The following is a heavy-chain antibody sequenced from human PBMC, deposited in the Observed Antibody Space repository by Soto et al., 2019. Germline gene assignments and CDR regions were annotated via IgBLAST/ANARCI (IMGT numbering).Heavy chain of an antibody. CDR1: GFTFSSYA. V-gene: IGHV3-30-3*01. Sequence: QVQLVESGGGVVQPGRSLRLSCAASGFTFSSYAMHWVRQAPGKGLEWVAVISYDGSNKYYADSVKGRFTISRDNSKNTLYLQMNSLRAEDTAVYYCARDKGVTTFYFDYWGQGTLVTVSS. J-gene: IGHJ4*02. CDR3: ARDKGVTTFYFDY. CDR2: ISYDGSNK. D-gene: IGHD4-17*01.